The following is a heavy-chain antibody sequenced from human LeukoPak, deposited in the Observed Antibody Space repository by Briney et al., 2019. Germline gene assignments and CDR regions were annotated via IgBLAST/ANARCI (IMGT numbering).Heavy chain of an antibody. V-gene: IGHV1-2*02. J-gene: IGHJ3*02. CDR2: INPNSGGT. CDR1: GYTFSGYY. D-gene: IGHD4-17*01. Sequence: ASVTVSCKASGYTFSGYYMHWVRQAPGQGLEWMGWINPNSGGTNYAQKFQGRVTMTRDTSINTAYMELSRLRSDDTAVYYCARVAYGDYDSSAFDMWGQGTMVTVSS. CDR3: ARVAYGDYDSSAFDM.